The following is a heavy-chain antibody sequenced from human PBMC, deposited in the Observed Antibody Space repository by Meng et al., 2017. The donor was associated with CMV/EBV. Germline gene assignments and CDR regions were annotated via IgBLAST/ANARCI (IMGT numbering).Heavy chain of an antibody. CDR1: GYTFTGYY. Sequence: ASVKVSCKASGYTFTGYYMHWVRQAPGQGLEGMGWINPNSGGTNYAQKFQGRVTMTRDTSISTAYMELSRLRSDDTAVYYCARDRVVRIVGATTDWFDPWGQGTLVTVSS. D-gene: IGHD1-26*01. V-gene: IGHV1-2*02. CDR2: INPNSGGT. CDR3: ARDRVVRIVGATTDWFDP. J-gene: IGHJ5*02.